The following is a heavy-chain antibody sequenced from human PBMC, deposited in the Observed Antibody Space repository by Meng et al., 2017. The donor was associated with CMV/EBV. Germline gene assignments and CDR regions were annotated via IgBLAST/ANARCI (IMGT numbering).Heavy chain of an antibody. CDR1: GYTFTSYD. Sequence: ASVKVSCKASGYTFTSYDINWVRQATGQGLEWMGWMNPNSGNTGYAQKFQGRVTITRNTSISTAYMELSSLRSEDTAVYYCARDLGGHYYDSSGYYLNWFDPWGQGTLVTVSS. J-gene: IGHJ5*02. CDR3: ARDLGGHYYDSSGYYLNWFDP. D-gene: IGHD3-22*01. V-gene: IGHV1-8*03. CDR2: MNPNSGNT.